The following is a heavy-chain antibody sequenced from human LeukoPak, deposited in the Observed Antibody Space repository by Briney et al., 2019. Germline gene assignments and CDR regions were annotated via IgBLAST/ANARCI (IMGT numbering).Heavy chain of an antibody. V-gene: IGHV4-34*01. Sequence: PSETLSLTCAVYGESSIGYYWSWIRQPPGKGLEWIGSMYDSGSTYYNPSLESRVTISLDTSKNQFSLKLSSVTAADTAVYYCARHIPVSMVDPWGQGTLVTVSS. J-gene: IGHJ5*02. CDR1: GESSIGYY. CDR3: ARHIPVSMVDP. D-gene: IGHD2-21*01. CDR2: MYDSGST.